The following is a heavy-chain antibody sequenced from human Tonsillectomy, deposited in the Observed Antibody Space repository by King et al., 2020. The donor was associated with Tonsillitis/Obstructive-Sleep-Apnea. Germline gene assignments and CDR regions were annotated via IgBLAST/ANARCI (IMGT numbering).Heavy chain of an antibody. CDR1: GYSFTSYW. CDR3: ARLYCSSTSCYDAFDI. V-gene: IGHV5-10-1*01. D-gene: IGHD2-2*01. CDR2: MDPSDSYT. Sequence: VQLVESGAEVKKPGESLRISCKGSGYSFTSYWISWVRQMPGKGLEWMGRMDPSDSYTNYSPSFQGHVTISADKSISTAYLQWSSLKASDTAMYYCARLYCSSTSCYDAFDIWGQGRMVTVSS. J-gene: IGHJ3*02.